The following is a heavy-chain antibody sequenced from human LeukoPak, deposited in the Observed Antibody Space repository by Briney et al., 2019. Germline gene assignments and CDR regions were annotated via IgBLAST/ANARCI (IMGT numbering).Heavy chain of an antibody. CDR1: GITLSNSA. D-gene: IGHD2-15*01. J-gene: IGHJ4*02. Sequence: TGGSLILPCAASGITLSNSAMSWVRQAPGKGLEWVSAISRSGDRTFYADSVKGRFTISRDSSIDTLFLQMNSLRAEDTAVYFCAKELRPNDYWGQGTLVTVSS. CDR3: AKELRPNDY. V-gene: IGHV3-23*01. CDR2: ISRSGDRT.